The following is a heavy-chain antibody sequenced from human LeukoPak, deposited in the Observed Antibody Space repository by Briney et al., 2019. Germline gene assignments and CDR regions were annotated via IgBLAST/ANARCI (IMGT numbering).Heavy chain of an antibody. Sequence: PSETPSLTCTVSGYSINSGYYWGWIRQPPGKGLEWIGSIYHSGSTYYNPSLKSRVTISVDTSKNQFSLKLSSVTAADTAVYYCAREDYGSGSYYNYYGMDVWGQGTTVTVSS. CDR1: GYSINSGYY. D-gene: IGHD3-10*01. CDR2: IYHSGST. CDR3: AREDYGSGSYYNYYGMDV. V-gene: IGHV4-38-2*02. J-gene: IGHJ6*02.